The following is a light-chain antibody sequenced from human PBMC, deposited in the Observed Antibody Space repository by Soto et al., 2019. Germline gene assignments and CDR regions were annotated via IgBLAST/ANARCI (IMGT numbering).Light chain of an antibody. J-gene: IGLJ1*01. CDR2: SNN. V-gene: IGLV1-44*01. Sequence: QSVLTQSPSASGTPGQRVTISCSGSSSNIGSNSVNWYQQLPGTAPKLFIYSNNQRPSGVPDRFSGSKSGTSASLAISGLQSEDGADYSCAAWDDTLNGYVFGTGTKLTVL. CDR3: AAWDDTLNGYV. CDR1: SSNIGSNS.